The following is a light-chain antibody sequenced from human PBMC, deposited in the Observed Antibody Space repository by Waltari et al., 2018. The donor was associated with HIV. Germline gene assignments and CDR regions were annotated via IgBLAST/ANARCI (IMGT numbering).Light chain of an antibody. V-gene: IGLV1-51*01. CDR2: DNE. Sequence: QSILTQSPSVSAAPGQKVTVSCSVDTSNLGNNFVPWYQQVPGRAPRLLIYDNEKRPSGIPERFSAFKAGVSATLVIAGLQIVDEADYYCGTWDSSLSLYVFGPGTTVAVL. J-gene: IGLJ1*01. CDR1: TSNLGNNF. CDR3: GTWDSSLSLYV.